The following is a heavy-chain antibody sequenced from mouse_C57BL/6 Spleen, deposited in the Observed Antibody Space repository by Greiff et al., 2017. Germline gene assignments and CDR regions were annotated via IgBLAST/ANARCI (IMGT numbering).Heavy chain of an antibody. D-gene: IGHD2-1*01. Sequence: VQLQQSGAELVRPGASVKLSCTASGFTITDDYMHWVKQRPEQGLEWIGCIDPENGDTEYASKFQGKATITVDTSSNTAYLQLSSLTSEDTAVHNCTLYRYSMDYWGQGTSLTVSS. V-gene: IGHV14-4*01. CDR2: IDPENGDT. CDR1: GFTITDDY. J-gene: IGHJ4*01. CDR3: TLYRYSMDY.